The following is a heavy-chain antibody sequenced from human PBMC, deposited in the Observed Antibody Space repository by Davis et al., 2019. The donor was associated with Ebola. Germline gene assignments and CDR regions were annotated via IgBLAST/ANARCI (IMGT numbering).Heavy chain of an antibody. J-gene: IGHJ4*02. Sequence: AASVKVSCKASGYTFTTHGISWVRQAPGQGLEWMGWISAYNGNTNYAQKLQGRVTMTTDTSTSTAYMELRSLRSDDTAVYYCARDLRFLEWLLYDYWGQGTLVTVSS. D-gene: IGHD3-3*01. CDR1: GYTFTTHG. V-gene: IGHV1-18*01. CDR2: ISAYNGNT. CDR3: ARDLRFLEWLLYDY.